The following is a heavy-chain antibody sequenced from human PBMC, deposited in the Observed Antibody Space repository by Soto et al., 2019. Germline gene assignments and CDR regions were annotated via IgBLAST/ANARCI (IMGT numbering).Heavy chain of an antibody. CDR3: ARVGRYCRGGSCYALAFDI. Sequence: PSETLCLTCAVSGGSISSSNWWGGVRQPPGKGLEWIGEIYHSGSTNYNPSLKSRVTISVDKSKNQFSLKLSSVTAADTAVYYCARVGRYCRGGSCYALAFDIWGQGTMVT. CDR1: GGSISSSNW. J-gene: IGHJ3*02. D-gene: IGHD2-15*01. V-gene: IGHV4-4*02. CDR2: IYHSGST.